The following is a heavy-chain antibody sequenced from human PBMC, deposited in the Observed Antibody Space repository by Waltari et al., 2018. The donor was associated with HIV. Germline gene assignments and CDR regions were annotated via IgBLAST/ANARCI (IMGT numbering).Heavy chain of an antibody. CDR3: AKAPTTSTALVQGS. V-gene: IGHV3-30*18. J-gene: IGHJ5*02. D-gene: IGHD5-18*01. CDR1: GFIFSDYG. CDR2: ISYDASDQ. Sequence: QLVESGGGVVQPGRSLRLTCAASGFIFSDYGMHWVRQAPGKGLEWLTFISYDASDQYYAKSVKGRFTISRDNSKKTVFLEMNNLKIEDTAIYFCAKAPTTSTALVQGSWGQGTWSSSPQ.